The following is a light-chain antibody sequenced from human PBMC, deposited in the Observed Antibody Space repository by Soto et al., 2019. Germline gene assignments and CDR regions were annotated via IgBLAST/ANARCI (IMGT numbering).Light chain of an antibody. CDR3: LRHDLYPWT. CDR2: AAS. J-gene: IGKJ1*01. Sequence: DIQMTQSPSAMSASVGDIFNIRCRASQGISNYLAWFQLKPGKVPKRLMYAASTLQSGVPSRFSGSGSGTEFTLTISSLQPEDFATYYCLRHDLYPWTFGQGTKVDI. CDR1: QGISNY. V-gene: IGKV1-17*03.